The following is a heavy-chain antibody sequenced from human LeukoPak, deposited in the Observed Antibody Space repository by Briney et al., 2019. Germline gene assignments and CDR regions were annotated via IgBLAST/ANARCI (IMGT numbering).Heavy chain of an antibody. CDR1: GFTFSSYA. J-gene: IGHJ3*02. CDR3: TRAYGDHEAFDI. D-gene: IGHD4-17*01. Sequence: GGSLRLSCAASGFTFSSYAMHWVRQAPGKGLEWVAVISYDGSNKYYADSVKGRFTISRDNSESTLYLQMNSLRAEDTAVYYSTRAYGDHEAFDIWGQGIMVTVSS. CDR2: ISYDGSNK. V-gene: IGHV3-30-3*01.